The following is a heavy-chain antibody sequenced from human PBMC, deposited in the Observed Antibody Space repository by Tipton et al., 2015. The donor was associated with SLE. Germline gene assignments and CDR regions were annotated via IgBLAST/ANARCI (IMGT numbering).Heavy chain of an antibody. CDR2: INPNSGGT. V-gene: IGHV1-2*02. CDR3: ARGGTMVRGVIRGSFDY. J-gene: IGHJ4*02. CDR1: GYTFTGYY. D-gene: IGHD3-10*01. Sequence: QLVQSGPEVKKPGASVKVSCKASGYTFTGYYMHWVRQAPGQGLEWMGWINPNSGGTTYAQKFQGRVTMTRDTSISTAYMELSRLRSDDTAVYYCARGGTMVRGVIRGSFDYWGQGTLVTVSS.